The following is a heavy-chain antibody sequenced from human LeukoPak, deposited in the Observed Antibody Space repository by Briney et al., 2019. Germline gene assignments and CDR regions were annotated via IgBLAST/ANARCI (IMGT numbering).Heavy chain of an antibody. Sequence: ASVKVSCKASGYTFTSYGISWVRQAPGQGLEWMGWMNPNSGNTGYAQKFQGRVTITRDTSASTAYMELSSLRSEDTAVYYCARDKWELFDYWGQGTLVTVSS. CDR1: GYTFTSYG. D-gene: IGHD1-26*01. CDR2: MNPNSGNT. J-gene: IGHJ4*02. CDR3: ARDKWELFDY. V-gene: IGHV1-8*03.